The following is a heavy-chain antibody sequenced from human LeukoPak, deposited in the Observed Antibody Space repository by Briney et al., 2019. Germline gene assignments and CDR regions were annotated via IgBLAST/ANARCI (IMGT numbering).Heavy chain of an antibody. CDR3: ARGPDYYYYYMDV. CDR1: GFTFSSYV. J-gene: IGHJ6*03. V-gene: IGHV3-30*02. CDR2: IRYDGSNK. Sequence: GGSLRLSCAASGFTFSSYVMHWVRQAPGKGLEWVAFIRYDGSNKYYADSVKGRFTISRDNSKNTLYLQMNSLRAEDTAVYYCARGPDYYYYYMDVWGKGTTVTISS.